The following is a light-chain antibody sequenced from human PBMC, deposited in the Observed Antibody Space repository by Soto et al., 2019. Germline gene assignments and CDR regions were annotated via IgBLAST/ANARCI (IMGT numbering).Light chain of an antibody. CDR3: QQYDSYSYT. CDR1: QSISSS. CDR2: KAS. Sequence: DIQMTQSPPTLSASAGDRVTITCRASQSISSSLAWYRQKPGKAPKLLIYKASSLESGVPSRFSGSGSGTEFALTISSLQPDDFATYYCQQYDSYSYTFGQGTKLEIK. V-gene: IGKV1-5*03. J-gene: IGKJ2*01.